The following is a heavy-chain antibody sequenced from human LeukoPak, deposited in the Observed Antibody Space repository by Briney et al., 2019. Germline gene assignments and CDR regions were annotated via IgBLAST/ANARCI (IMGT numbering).Heavy chain of an antibody. Sequence: GGSLRLSCAASGFTFSSYAMHWVRQAPGKGLEWVAVISYDGSNKYYAGSVKGRFTISRDNSKNTLYLQMNSLRAEDTAVYYCARDTLAYCGGDCYGRYYYYYYGMDVWGQGTTVTVSS. V-gene: IGHV3-30-3*01. CDR3: ARDTLAYCGGDCYGRYYYYYYGMDV. D-gene: IGHD2-21*02. J-gene: IGHJ6*02. CDR1: GFTFSSYA. CDR2: ISYDGSNK.